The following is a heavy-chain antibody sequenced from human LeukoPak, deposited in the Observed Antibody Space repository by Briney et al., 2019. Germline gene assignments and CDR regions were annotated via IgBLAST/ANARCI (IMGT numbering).Heavy chain of an antibody. Sequence: GGSLRLSCAASGFTFSSYWMSWVRQAPGKELEWVANIKQDGSEKYYVDSVKGRFTISRDNAKNSLYLQMNSLRAEDTAVYYCARDGIVGDDAFDIWGQGTMVTVSS. CDR3: ARDGIVGDDAFDI. CDR2: IKQDGSEK. V-gene: IGHV3-7*01. CDR1: GFTFSSYW. D-gene: IGHD1-26*01. J-gene: IGHJ3*02.